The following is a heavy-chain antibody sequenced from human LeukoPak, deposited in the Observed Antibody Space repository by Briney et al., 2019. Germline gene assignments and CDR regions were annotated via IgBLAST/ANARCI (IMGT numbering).Heavy chain of an antibody. Sequence: GGSLRLSCAASGFTFSSCAMSWVRQAPGKGLNWVSSISVSGDSTYYADSVKGQFTISRDNSKNMLYLQMSSLRAEDSAIYYCASPSTQKAASGNVGFDFWGQGTLVTVSS. CDR3: ASPSTQKAASGNVGFDF. V-gene: IGHV3-23*01. CDR1: GFTFSSCA. CDR2: ISVSGDST. J-gene: IGHJ4*02. D-gene: IGHD6-13*01.